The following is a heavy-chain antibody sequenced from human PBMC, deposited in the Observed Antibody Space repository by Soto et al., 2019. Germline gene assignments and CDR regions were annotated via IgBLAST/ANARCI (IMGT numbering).Heavy chain of an antibody. J-gene: IGHJ4*02. V-gene: IGHV1-3*01. CDR1: GYTFTSYA. CDR3: VRDPSKRSPPDY. Sequence: ASVKVSCKASGYTFTSYAMHWVRQAPGQRLEWMGWINADSVKGRFTISRDNAKNSLYLQMYSLRDEDTAVYYCVRDPSKRSPPDYWGQGTLVTVSS. CDR2: INADS.